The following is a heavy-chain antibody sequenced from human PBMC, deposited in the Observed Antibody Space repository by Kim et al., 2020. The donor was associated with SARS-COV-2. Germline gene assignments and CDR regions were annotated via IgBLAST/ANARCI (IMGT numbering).Heavy chain of an antibody. J-gene: IGHJ4*02. CDR3: AKVGDYYDSSDY. CDR2: ISWNSGSI. V-gene: IGHV3-9*01. D-gene: IGHD3-22*01. Sequence: GGSLRLSCAASGFTLDDYAMHWVRQAPGKGLEWVSGISWNSGSIGYADSVKGRFTISRDNAKNSLYLQMNSLRAEDTALYYCAKVGDYYDSSDYWGQGTLVTVSS. CDR1: GFTLDDYA.